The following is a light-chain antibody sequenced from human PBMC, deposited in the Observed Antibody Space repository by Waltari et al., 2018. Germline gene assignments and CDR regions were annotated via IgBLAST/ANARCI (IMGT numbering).Light chain of an antibody. CDR3: QEYDTDYYT. V-gene: IGKV1-5*03. CDR1: QSVSGW. Sequence: QMTQSPSTLSASVGDRVTITCRASQSVSGWLAWYQQKPGKAPQLLIYKASNLESGVPSRFSGSGYGTAFTLTISNLQPDDSATYYCQEYDTDYYTCGQGTKLEI. J-gene: IGKJ2*01. CDR2: KAS.